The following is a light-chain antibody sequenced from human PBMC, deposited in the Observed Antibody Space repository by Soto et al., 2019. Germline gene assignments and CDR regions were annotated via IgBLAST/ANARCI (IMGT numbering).Light chain of an antibody. CDR2: WAS. CDR3: QQYYSPPFT. Sequence: DIVMTQSPDSLAVSLGERATINCKSSQSVLYSSNNKNYLAWYQQKPGQPPKLLNYWASTRESGVPDRFSGSGSGTDFTLTISSLQAEDVAVYYCQQYYSPPFTFGPGTKVDIK. V-gene: IGKV4-1*01. CDR1: QSVLYSSNNKNY. J-gene: IGKJ3*01.